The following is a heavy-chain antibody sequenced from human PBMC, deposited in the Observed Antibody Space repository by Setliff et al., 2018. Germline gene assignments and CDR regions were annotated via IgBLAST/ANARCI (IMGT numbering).Heavy chain of an antibody. Sequence: GASVKVSCKASGYTFRQSIVSWVRQAPGQGLEWLGWIGVYSGNTYSAQKFQARVTLTTDTSTNMAYMELRGLRSDDTAMYYCARINFYDSTAYYYAPHHWGRGTLVTVSS. V-gene: IGHV1-18*01. CDR3: ARINFYDSTAYYYAPHH. D-gene: IGHD3-22*01. CDR2: IGVYSGNT. J-gene: IGHJ5*02. CDR1: GYTFRQSI.